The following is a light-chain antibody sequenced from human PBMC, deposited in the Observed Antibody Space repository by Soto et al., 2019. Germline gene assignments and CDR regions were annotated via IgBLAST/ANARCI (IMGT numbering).Light chain of an antibody. CDR1: SGSITTNY. J-gene: IGLJ2*01. V-gene: IGLV6-57*02. CDR2: EDT. Sequence: NFMLTQPHSVSEYPGKTVTISCTGSSGSITTNYVQWYQQRPGSAPTTVIYEDTQRPSGVPERFSGSIDSSSNSASLTISGLKTEDEADYYCQSYDGSNPDVVFGGGTKVTVL. CDR3: QSYDGSNPDVV.